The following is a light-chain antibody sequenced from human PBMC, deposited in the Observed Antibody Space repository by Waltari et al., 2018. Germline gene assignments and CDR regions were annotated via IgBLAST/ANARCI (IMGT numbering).Light chain of an antibody. Sequence: DIQMIQSPSSLSASVGDRVTISCRASQGIGNFLAWYQQKPGKVPKFLIYAASTLQSGVPSRFSGSGSGADFTLTISRLQPEDVSTYYCQNYNSAPLTFGGGTRVQIK. CDR2: AAS. V-gene: IGKV1-27*01. J-gene: IGKJ4*01. CDR3: QNYNSAPLT. CDR1: QGIGNF.